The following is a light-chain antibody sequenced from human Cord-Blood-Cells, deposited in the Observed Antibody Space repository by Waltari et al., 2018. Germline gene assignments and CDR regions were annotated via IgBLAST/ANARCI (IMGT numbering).Light chain of an antibody. J-gene: IGKJ2*01. CDR2: AAS. CDR3: QQSYSTPS. CDR1: QSISSY. Sequence: DVQLTQSPSSLSASVGDRVTITCRASQSISSYLNWYQQKPGKAPKLLIYAASSLQSGVPSRFSGSGSGTDFTLTISSLQPEDFATYYGQQSYSTPSFGQGTELEIK. V-gene: IGKV1-39*01.